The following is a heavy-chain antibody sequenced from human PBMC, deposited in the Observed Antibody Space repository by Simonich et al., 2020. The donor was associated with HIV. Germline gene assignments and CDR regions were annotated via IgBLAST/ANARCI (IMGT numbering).Heavy chain of an antibody. D-gene: IGHD6-13*01. CDR3: ARDSSSLYYFDY. Sequence: GPGLVKPSETLSRTVSGGSISSYYWSWIRQPPGKGLEWIGYIYYSGSTNYNPSLKSRVTISVDKSKNQFSLKLSSVTAADTAVYYCARDSSSLYYFDYWGQGTLVTVSS. V-gene: IGHV4-59*12. CDR1: GGSISSYY. J-gene: IGHJ4*02. CDR2: IYYSGST.